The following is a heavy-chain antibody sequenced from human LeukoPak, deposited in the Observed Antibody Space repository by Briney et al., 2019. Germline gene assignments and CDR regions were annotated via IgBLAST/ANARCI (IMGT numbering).Heavy chain of an antibody. CDR1: GGSFSSYY. V-gene: IGHV4-59*01. D-gene: IGHD5-18*01. CDR3: ARDSPIHSTAFDY. CDR2: IYYSGST. J-gene: IGHJ4*02. Sequence: SETLSLTCTVSGGSFSSYYWSWIRQPPGKGLEWIGYIYYSGSTNYNPSLKSRVTISVDTSKNQFSLKLSSVTAADTAVYYCARDSPIHSTAFDYWGQGTLVTVSS.